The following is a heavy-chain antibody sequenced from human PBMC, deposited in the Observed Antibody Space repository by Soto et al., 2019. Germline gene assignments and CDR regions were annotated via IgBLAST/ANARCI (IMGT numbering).Heavy chain of an antibody. J-gene: IGHJ3*01. D-gene: IGHD3-22*01. Sequence: PGGSLRLSCAASGFTFRNAWMTWVRQAPGKGLEWVGRIKSKTDGGTTDYAAPVKGRFTISRDDSKNTLYLQMNSLKTEDTAVYYCAKRDTSTLIVVTKSAFDVWGQGTVVTVSS. CDR1: GFTFRNAW. CDR3: AKRDTSTLIVVTKSAFDV. CDR2: IKSKTDGGTT. V-gene: IGHV3-15*07.